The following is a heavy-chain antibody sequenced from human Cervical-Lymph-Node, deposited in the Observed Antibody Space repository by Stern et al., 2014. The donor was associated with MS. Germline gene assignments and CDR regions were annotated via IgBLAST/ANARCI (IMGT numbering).Heavy chain of an antibody. CDR1: GYRFTSYG. V-gene: IGHV7-4-1*02. D-gene: IGHD5-24*01. CDR2: INTNTGNP. J-gene: IGHJ4*02. Sequence: QVQLVQSGSELKKPGASVKVSCTGHGYRFTSYGMNWVRQAPGQGLEWMGRINTNTGNPTYAQDFTGRFGFSLDTSVSTTYLEITSLKAEDTAVYYCLSDYNWGQGTLVTVSS. CDR3: LSDYN.